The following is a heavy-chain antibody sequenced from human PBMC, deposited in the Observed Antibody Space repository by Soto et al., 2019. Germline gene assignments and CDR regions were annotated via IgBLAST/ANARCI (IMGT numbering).Heavy chain of an antibody. D-gene: IGHD1-26*01. CDR1: GFTFGDYA. Sequence: GGSLRLSCTASGFTFGDYAMSWFRQAPGKGLEWVGLIRNKANSYTTEYAPSVKGRFTISRHDSEDSMYLQMSSLKTEDTAVYYCARDTGGSYDFWGQGALVTVSS. J-gene: IGHJ4*02. CDR3: ARDTGGSYDF. V-gene: IGHV3-72*01. CDR2: IRNKANSYTT.